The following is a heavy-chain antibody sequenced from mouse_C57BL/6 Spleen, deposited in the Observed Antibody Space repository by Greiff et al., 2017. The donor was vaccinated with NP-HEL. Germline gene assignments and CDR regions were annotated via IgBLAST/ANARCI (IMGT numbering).Heavy chain of an antibody. CDR2: IRNKANNHAT. V-gene: IGHV6-6*01. D-gene: IGHD2-1*01. Sequence: EVQRVESGGGLVQPGGSMKLSCAASGFTFSDAWMDWVRQSPEKGLEWVAEIRNKANNHATYYAESVKGRFTISRDDSKSSVYLQMNSLRAEDTGIYYCTRDYGNYYAMDYWGQGTSVTVSS. CDR3: TRDYGNYYAMDY. J-gene: IGHJ4*01. CDR1: GFTFSDAW.